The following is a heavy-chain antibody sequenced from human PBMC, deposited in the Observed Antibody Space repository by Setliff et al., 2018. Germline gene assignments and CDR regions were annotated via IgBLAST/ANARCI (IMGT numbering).Heavy chain of an antibody. Sequence: PGGSLRLSCAVSGLSFSNYWMHWVRQAPGKGLEWVSVIYSGGSTYYTDSVKGRFTISRDNSKNTLYLQMNSLRAEDTAVYYCARGIVVVPAALDVWGKGTTVTVSS. D-gene: IGHD2-2*01. J-gene: IGHJ6*04. CDR2: IYSGGST. CDR3: ARGIVVVPAALDV. CDR1: GLSFSNYW. V-gene: IGHV3-66*02.